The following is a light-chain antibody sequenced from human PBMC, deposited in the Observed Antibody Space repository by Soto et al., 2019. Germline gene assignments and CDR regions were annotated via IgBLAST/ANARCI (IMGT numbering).Light chain of an antibody. J-gene: IGLJ1*01. CDR3: SSDAGSNNVYV. CDR2: DVS. Sequence: QSVLTRPPSASGSPGQSVTISCTGTSSDVGGYNYVSWYQQHPGKAPKLMIYDVSKRPSGVPDRFSGSKSGNTASLTVSGLKAEDDADYYCSSDAGSNNVYVVGTGTKV. CDR1: SSDVGGYNY. V-gene: IGLV2-8*01.